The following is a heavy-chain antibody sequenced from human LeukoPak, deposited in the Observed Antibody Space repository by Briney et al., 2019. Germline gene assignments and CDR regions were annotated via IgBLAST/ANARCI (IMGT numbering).Heavy chain of an antibody. Sequence: PSETLSLTCTVSGGSISSYYWSWIRQPPGKGLEWIGYIYYSGSTNYNPSPKSRVTISVDTSKNQFSLRLNSVTAADTAMYFCVKSGGYGLIDYWGQGTLVTVSS. V-gene: IGHV4-59*08. J-gene: IGHJ4*02. CDR1: GGSISSYY. CDR2: IYYSGST. D-gene: IGHD1-26*01. CDR3: VKSGGYGLIDY.